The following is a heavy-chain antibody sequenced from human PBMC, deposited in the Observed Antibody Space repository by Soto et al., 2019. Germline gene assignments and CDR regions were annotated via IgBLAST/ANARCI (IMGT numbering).Heavy chain of an antibody. J-gene: IGHJ6*02. CDR3: AREGYYGSGSYYSYYYGMDV. V-gene: IGHV1-18*01. Sequence: ASVKVSCKASGYTFTSYGISWVRQAPGQGLEWMGWISAYNGNTNYAQKLQGRVTMTRDTSISTAYMELSRLRSDDTAVYYCAREGYYGSGSYYSYYYGMDVWGQGTTVTVSS. CDR2: ISAYNGNT. D-gene: IGHD3-10*01. CDR1: GYTFTSYG.